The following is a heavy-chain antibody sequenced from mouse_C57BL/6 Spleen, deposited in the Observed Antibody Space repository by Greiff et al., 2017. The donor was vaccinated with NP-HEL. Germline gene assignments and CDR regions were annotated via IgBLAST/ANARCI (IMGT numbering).Heavy chain of an antibody. CDR1: GYAFSSSW. CDR3: ARYDGIYYGYGDY. Sequence: VQLQQSGPELVKPGASVKISCKASGYAFSSSWMNWVKQRPGKGLEWIGRIYPGDGDTNYNGKFKGKATLTADKSSSTAYMQLSSLTSEDSAVYFCARYDGIYYGYGDYWGQGTTLTVSS. CDR2: IYPGDGDT. D-gene: IGHD2-2*01. V-gene: IGHV1-82*01. J-gene: IGHJ2*01.